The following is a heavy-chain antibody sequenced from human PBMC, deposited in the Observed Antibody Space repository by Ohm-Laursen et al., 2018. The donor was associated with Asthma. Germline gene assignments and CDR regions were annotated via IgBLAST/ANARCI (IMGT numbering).Heavy chain of an antibody. J-gene: IGHJ5*02. CDR1: GYTFTSYA. D-gene: IGHD3-10*01. CDR2: INAGNGNT. Sequence: GASVKVSCKTSGYTFTSYAMHWVRQAPGQRLEWMGWINAGNGNTKYSQKFQGRVTITRDTSASTAYMELSSLRSEDTAVYYCARQGRDYGSGSYLAWFDPWGQGTLVTVSS. V-gene: IGHV1-3*01. CDR3: ARQGRDYGSGSYLAWFDP.